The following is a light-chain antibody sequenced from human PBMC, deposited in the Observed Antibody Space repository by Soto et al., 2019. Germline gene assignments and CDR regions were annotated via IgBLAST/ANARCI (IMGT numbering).Light chain of an antibody. CDR2: DVS. J-gene: IGLJ1*01. CDR3: NSYTSSSTHV. V-gene: IGLV2-14*03. Sequence: QSVLTQPASVSGSPGQSITISCTGTSSDVGGYNYVSWYQQHPGKAPKLIISDVSNRPSGVSNRFSGSKSGNTASLTISGLQAEDEADYYCNSYTSSSTHVFGTGTEVNV. CDR1: SSDVGGYNY.